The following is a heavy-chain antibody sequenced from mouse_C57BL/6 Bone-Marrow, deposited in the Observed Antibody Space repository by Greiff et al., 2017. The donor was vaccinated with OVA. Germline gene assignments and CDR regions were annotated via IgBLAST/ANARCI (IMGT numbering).Heavy chain of an antibody. CDR3: ARRRGLGGYFDY. Sequence: EVQLQQSGPELVKPGASVKISCKASGYTFTDYYMNWVKQSHGKSLEWIGDINPNNGGTSYNQKFKGKATLTVDKSSSTAYMELRSLTSEDSAVYYCARRRGLGGYFDYWGQGTTLTVSS. D-gene: IGHD3-1*01. CDR1: GYTFTDYY. J-gene: IGHJ2*01. CDR2: INPNNGGT. V-gene: IGHV1-26*01.